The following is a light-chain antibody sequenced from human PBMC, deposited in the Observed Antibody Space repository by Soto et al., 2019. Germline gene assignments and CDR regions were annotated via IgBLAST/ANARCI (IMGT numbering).Light chain of an antibody. CDR1: QSISSW. CDR3: QQYNSYPYT. CDR2: DAA. Sequence: DIQMTQSPSTLSASVGDRVTLTCRASQSISSWLAWYQQKQGKAPKLLINDAASLESGVPSRFIGSGSGTEFTLTISSLQPYDFATYYCQQYNSYPYTFGQGTKLEIK. J-gene: IGKJ2*01. V-gene: IGKV1-5*01.